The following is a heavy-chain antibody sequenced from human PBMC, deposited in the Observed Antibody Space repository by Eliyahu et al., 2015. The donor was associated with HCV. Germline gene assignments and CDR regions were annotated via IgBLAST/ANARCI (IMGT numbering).Heavy chain of an antibody. CDR2: IKGDASET. CDR1: GXXFRKYY. Sequence: EVQLVESGGRLVQPGGSLRLSCAXPGXXFRKYYMNWVRQAPGKGLEWVANIKGDASETFYVDSVKGRFTISRDNDENSVYLQIESLRAEDTAMYYCARENMIEVGGFDIWGQGTMVTVSS. D-gene: IGHD3-22*01. J-gene: IGHJ3*02. CDR3: ARENMIEVGGFDI. V-gene: IGHV3-7*01.